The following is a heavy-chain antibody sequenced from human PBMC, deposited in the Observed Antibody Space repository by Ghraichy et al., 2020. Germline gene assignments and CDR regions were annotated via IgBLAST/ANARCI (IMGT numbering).Heavy chain of an antibody. J-gene: IGHJ6*02. D-gene: IGHD2-2*01. CDR3: ARDASGRGPAANLFYYCYGMDV. CDR1: GGTFSSYA. CDR2: IIPIFGTA. V-gene: IGHV1-69*13. Sequence: SVKVSCKASGGTFSSYAISWVRQAPGQGLEWMGGIIPIFGTANYAQKFQGRVTITADESTSTAYMELSSLRSEDTAVYYCARDASGRGPAANLFYYCYGMDVWGQGTTVTVSS.